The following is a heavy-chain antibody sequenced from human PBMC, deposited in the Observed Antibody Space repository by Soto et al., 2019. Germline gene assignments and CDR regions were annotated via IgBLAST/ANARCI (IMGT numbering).Heavy chain of an antibody. Sequence: SGPTLVNPTQTLTLTCTFSGFSLSTSGMCVSWIRQPPGKALEWLALIDWDDDKYYSTSLKTRLTISKDTSKNQVVLTMTNMDPVDTATYYCARIVLGYCSSTSCYASYYYYGMDVWGQGTTVTVSS. D-gene: IGHD2-2*01. CDR1: GFSLSTSGMC. J-gene: IGHJ6*02. CDR2: IDWDDDK. V-gene: IGHV2-70*01. CDR3: ARIVLGYCSSTSCYASYYYYGMDV.